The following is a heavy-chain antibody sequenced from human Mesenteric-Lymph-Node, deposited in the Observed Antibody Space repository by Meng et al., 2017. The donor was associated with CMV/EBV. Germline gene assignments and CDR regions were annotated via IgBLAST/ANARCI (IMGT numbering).Heavy chain of an antibody. V-gene: IGHV3-11*01. CDR2: ITTGSTI. Sequence: GGSLRLSCAASGFTFDDYGMSWIRRAPGKGLEWVSYITTGSTIYYADSVKGRFTISRDDATNSLFLQMNSLRVEDTAFYYCARDRGYGSGSYYYDFWGQGTLVTVSS. J-gene: IGHJ4*02. CDR3: ARDRGYGSGSYYYDF. CDR1: GFTFDDYG. D-gene: IGHD3-10*01.